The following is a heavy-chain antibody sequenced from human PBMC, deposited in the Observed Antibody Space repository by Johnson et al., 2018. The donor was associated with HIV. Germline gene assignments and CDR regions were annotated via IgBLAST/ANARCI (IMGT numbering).Heavy chain of an antibody. Sequence: MQLVESGGGVVRPGGSLRLSCAASGFTFDDYGMTWVRQAPGKGLEWVSVIYSGGSTYYADSVKGRFTISRDNSKNTLYLQMNSLRAEDTAVYYCATREKPQLAFDIWGQGTMVTVSS. CDR2: IYSGGST. CDR3: ATREKPQLAFDI. V-gene: IGHV3-66*01. J-gene: IGHJ3*02. CDR1: GFTFDDYG. D-gene: IGHD5-18*01.